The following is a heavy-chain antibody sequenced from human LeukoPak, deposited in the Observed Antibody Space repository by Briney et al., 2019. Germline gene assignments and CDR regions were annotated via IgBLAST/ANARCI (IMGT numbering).Heavy chain of an antibody. J-gene: IGHJ4*02. CDR2: ISAYNGNT. V-gene: IGHV1-18*01. D-gene: IGHD2-15*01. CDR1: GYTFTSYG. CDR3: ARANIVVVVAPLYYFDY. Sequence: ASVKVSCTASGYTFTSYGISRVRQAPGQGLEWMGWISAYNGNTNYAQKLQGRVTMTTDTSTSTAYMELRSLRSDDTAVYYCARANIVVVVAPLYYFDYWGQGTLVTVPS.